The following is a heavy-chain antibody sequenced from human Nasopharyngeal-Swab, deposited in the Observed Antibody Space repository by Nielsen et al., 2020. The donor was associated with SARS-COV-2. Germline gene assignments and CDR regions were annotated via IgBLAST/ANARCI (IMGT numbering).Heavy chain of an antibody. J-gene: IGHJ6*02. CDR3: AREPRLHGYYYYYGMDV. V-gene: IGHV3-11*04. CDR2: ISSSGSTI. Sequence: WIRQPPGKGLEWVSYISSSGSTIYYADSVKGRFTISRDNAKNSLYLQMNSLRAEDTAVYYCAREPRLHGYYYYYGMDVWGQGTTVTVSS. D-gene: IGHD2-21*02.